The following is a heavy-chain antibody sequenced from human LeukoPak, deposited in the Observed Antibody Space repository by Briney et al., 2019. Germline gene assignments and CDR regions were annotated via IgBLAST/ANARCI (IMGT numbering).Heavy chain of an antibody. CDR2: ISNSGRST. V-gene: IGHV3-23*01. J-gene: IGHJ4*02. Sequence: GGSLRLSCAASGFTFSTFAMCWVRQAPGKGLEWISGISNSGRSTYYADSVKGRFTISRDNSKNTLYLQMNSLRAEDTAVYYCATGGVIITNFDCWGQGTLVTVSS. CDR3: ATGGVIITNFDC. CDR1: GFTFSTFA. D-gene: IGHD3-10*01.